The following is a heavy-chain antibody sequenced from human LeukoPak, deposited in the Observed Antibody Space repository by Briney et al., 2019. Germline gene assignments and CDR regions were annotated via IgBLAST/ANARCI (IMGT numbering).Heavy chain of an antibody. CDR1: GFTFDDYA. D-gene: IGHD2-2*02. CDR2: ISWNSNLI. CDR3: AKDRNYELLYAFDI. Sequence: GGSLRLSCAVSGFTFDDYAMHWVRRAPGKGLEWVSGISWNSNLIGYADSVKGRFTISRDNAKNSLYLQMNSLRPEDMALYYCAKDRNYELLYAFDIWGQGTMVTVSS. J-gene: IGHJ3*02. V-gene: IGHV3-9*03.